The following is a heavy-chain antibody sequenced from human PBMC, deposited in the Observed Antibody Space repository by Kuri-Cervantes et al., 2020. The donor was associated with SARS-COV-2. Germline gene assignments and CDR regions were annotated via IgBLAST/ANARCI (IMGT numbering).Heavy chain of an antibody. CDR2: ISYDGSNK. CDR1: GFTVSSNY. V-gene: IGHV3-30*18. CDR3: AKDQGDSYGISYFDY. D-gene: IGHD5-18*01. J-gene: IGHJ4*02. Sequence: LSLTCAASGFTVSSNYMSWVRQAPGKGLEWVAVISYDGSNKYYADSVKGRFTISRDNSKNTLYLQMSSLRAEDTAVYYCAKDQGDSYGISYFDYWGQGTLVTVSS.